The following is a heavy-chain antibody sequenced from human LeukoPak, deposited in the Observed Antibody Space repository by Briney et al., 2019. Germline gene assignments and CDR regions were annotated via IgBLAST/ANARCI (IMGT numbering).Heavy chain of an antibody. D-gene: IGHD3-10*01. CDR3: ARVHMVRGVITHWFDP. Sequence: SVKVSCKASGGTFSSYAIGWVRQAPGQGLEWMGGIIPMFGPANYAQKFQGRVTITADESTSTAYMELSSLRSEDTAVYYCARVHMVRGVITHWFDPWGQGTLVTVSS. CDR1: GGTFSSYA. J-gene: IGHJ5*02. CDR2: IIPMFGPA. V-gene: IGHV1-69*13.